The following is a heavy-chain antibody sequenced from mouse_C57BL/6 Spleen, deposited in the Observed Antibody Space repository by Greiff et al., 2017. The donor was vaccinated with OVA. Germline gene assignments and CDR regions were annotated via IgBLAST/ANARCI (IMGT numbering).Heavy chain of an antibody. J-gene: IGHJ2*01. D-gene: IGHD1-1*01. Sequence: QLQQPGAELVKPGASVKLSCKASGYTFTSYWMQWVKQRPGQGLEWIGEIDPSDSYTNYNQTFKGKATLTVDTSSSTAYMQLSSLTSEDSAVYYCARYYYGSSYYFDYWGQGTTLTVSS. CDR3: ARYYYGSSYYFDY. CDR1: GYTFTSYW. V-gene: IGHV1-50*01. CDR2: IDPSDSYT.